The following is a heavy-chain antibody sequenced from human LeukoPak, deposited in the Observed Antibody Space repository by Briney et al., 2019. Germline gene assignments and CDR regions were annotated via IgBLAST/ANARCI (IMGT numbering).Heavy chain of an antibody. CDR2: IYSGGST. CDR3: AKSIVFYSFQH. J-gene: IGHJ1*01. Sequence: GGSLRLSCAASGFTVSSNYMSWVRQAPGKGLEWVSVIYSGGSTYYADSVKGRFTISRDNSKNTLYLQMNSLRAEDTAVYYCAKSIVFYSFQHWGQGTLVTVSS. D-gene: IGHD2-8*01. CDR1: GFTVSSNY. V-gene: IGHV3-53*01.